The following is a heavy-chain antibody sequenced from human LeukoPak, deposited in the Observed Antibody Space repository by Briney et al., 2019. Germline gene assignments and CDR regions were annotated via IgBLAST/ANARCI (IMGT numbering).Heavy chain of an antibody. D-gene: IGHD6-19*01. CDR1: GFTFGDYA. J-gene: IGHJ4*02. CDR2: ISWNSGYI. V-gene: IGHV3-9*03. CDR3: AKGYSSGWYDGLDY. Sequence: GRSLRLSCAASGFTFGDYAMHWVRQAPGKGLEWVSGISWNSGYIGYADSVKGRFTISRDNAKNSLYLQMNSLRAEDMALYYCAKGYSSGWYDGLDYWGQGTLVTVSS.